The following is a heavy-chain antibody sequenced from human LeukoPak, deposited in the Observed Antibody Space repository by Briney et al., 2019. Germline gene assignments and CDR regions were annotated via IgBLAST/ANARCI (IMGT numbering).Heavy chain of an antibody. D-gene: IGHD6-19*01. J-gene: IGHJ4*02. Sequence: SQTLSLTCAISGDSVSSNRAAWNWIRQSPSRGLEWLGRTYYRSKWYNDYAVSVKSRISISPDTSKNQFSLQLNSVTPEDTAVYYCAREKFLADYLDYWGQGTLVTVSS. V-gene: IGHV6-1*01. CDR1: GDSVSSNRAA. CDR2: TYYRSKWYN. CDR3: AREKFLADYLDY.